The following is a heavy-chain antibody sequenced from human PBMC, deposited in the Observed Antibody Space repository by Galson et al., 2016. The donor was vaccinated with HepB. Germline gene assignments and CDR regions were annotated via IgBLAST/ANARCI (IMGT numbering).Heavy chain of an antibody. CDR3: AREGPPRLTIFGVTDLRHGMDV. Sequence: SVKVSCKASGYTFSDFYMHWVRQAPGQGLEWMGRINPKNGGTNYKQKLQGWVTMTRDMSISTFYMELSRLRHDDTAVYYCAREGPPRLTIFGVTDLRHGMDVWGQGTTVTVSS. V-gene: IGHV1-2*04. CDR1: GYTFSDFY. CDR2: INPKNGGT. J-gene: IGHJ6*02. D-gene: IGHD3-3*01.